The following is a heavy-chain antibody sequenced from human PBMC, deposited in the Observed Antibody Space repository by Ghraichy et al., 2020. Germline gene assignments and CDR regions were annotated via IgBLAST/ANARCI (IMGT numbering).Heavy chain of an antibody. CDR1: GGSISSGGYY. Sequence: SETLSLTCTVSGGSISSGGYYWSWIRQHPRKGLEWIGYIYYSGSTYYNPSLKSGVIISVDTSKNQFSLKLSSVTAADTAVYYCARTVAATHVDYWGQGTLVTVSS. J-gene: IGHJ4*02. CDR2: IYYSGST. D-gene: IGHD2-15*01. V-gene: IGHV4-31*03. CDR3: ARTVAATHVDY.